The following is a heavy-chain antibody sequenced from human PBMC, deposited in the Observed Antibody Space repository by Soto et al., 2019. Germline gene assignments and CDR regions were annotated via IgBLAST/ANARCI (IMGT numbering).Heavy chain of an antibody. CDR2: VSHDGRNT. V-gene: IGHV3-30*18. Sequence: KGLERVAVVSHDGRNTHYADSVKGRFTISRDSSKNTVSLEMTSLRAEDTAVYYCAKGGRQWLVTSDFNYWGQGALVTVSS. D-gene: IGHD6-19*01. J-gene: IGHJ4*02. CDR3: AKGGRQWLVTSDFNY.